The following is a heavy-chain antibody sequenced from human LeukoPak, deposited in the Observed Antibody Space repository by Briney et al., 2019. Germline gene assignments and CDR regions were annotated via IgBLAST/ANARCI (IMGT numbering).Heavy chain of an antibody. J-gene: IGHJ5*02. D-gene: IGHD1-7*01. V-gene: IGHV3-7*01. CDR1: GFTFSSYW. CDR3: APEYNWNYGPGYNWFDP. CDR2: IKQDGSEK. Sequence: GGSLRLSCAASGFTFSSYWMSWVRQAPGKRLEWVANIKQDGSEKYYVDSVKGRFTISRDNAKNPLYLQMNSLRAEDTAVYYCAPEYNWNYGPGYNWFDPWGQGTLVTVSS.